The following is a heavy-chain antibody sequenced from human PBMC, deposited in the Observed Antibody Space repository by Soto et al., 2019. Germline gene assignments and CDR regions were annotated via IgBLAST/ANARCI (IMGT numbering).Heavy chain of an antibody. D-gene: IGHD6-13*01. CDR3: ARRGEWQQLVPPYYYYYYMDV. Sequence: SETLSLTCTVSGGSISSSSYYWGWIRQPPGKGLEWIGSIYYNGSTYYNPSLKSRVTISVDTSKKQFSLKLSSVTAADTAVYYCARRGEWQQLVPPYYYYYYMDVWGKGTTVTVSS. CDR2: IYYNGST. J-gene: IGHJ6*03. CDR1: GGSISSSSYY. V-gene: IGHV4-39*01.